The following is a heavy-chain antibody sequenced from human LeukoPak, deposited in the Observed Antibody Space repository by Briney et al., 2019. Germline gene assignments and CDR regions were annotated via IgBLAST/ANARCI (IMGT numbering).Heavy chain of an antibody. CDR1: GYTLTELS. Sequence: ASVKVSCKVCGYTLTELSMHWARQAPGKGLEWMGGFDPEDGETIYAQKFQGRVTMTEDTSTDTAYMELSSLRSEDTAVYYCATVYYYGSGSYYNPLDYWGQGTLVTVS. J-gene: IGHJ4*02. CDR3: ATVYYYGSGSYYNPLDY. V-gene: IGHV1-24*01. CDR2: FDPEDGET. D-gene: IGHD3-10*01.